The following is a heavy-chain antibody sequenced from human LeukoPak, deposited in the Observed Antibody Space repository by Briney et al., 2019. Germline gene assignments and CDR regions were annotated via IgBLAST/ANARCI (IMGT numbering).Heavy chain of an antibody. CDR2: ISSSGSTI. CDR3: AELGITMIGGV. Sequence: GGSLRLSCATSGFSFSSYAMSWVRQAPGKGLEWVSYISSSGSTIYYADSVKGRFTISRDNAKNSLYLQMNSLRAEDTAVYYCAELGITMIGGVWGKGTTVTISS. CDR1: GFSFSSYA. D-gene: IGHD3-10*02. V-gene: IGHV3-48*03. J-gene: IGHJ6*04.